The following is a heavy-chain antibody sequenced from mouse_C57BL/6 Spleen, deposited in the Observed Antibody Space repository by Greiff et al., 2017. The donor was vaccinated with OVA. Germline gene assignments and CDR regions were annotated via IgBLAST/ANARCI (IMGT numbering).Heavy chain of an antibody. Sequence: EVKLEESGPGLVKPSQSLSLTCSVTGYSITSGYYWNWIRQFPGNKLEWMGYISYDGSNNYNPSLKNRISITRDTSKNQFFLKLNSVTTEDTATYYCARVRRNYDYDDGFAYWGQGTLVTVSA. J-gene: IGHJ3*01. D-gene: IGHD2-4*01. V-gene: IGHV3-6*01. CDR2: ISYDGSN. CDR1: GYSITSGYY. CDR3: ARVRRNYDYDDGFAY.